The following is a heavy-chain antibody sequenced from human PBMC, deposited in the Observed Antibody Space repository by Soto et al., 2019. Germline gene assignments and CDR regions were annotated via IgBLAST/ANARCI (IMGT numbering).Heavy chain of an antibody. CDR1: GYTFTSYY. D-gene: IGHD5-18*01. J-gene: IGHJ6*02. Sequence: QVQLVQSGAEVKKPGASVKVSCKASGYTFTSYYMHWVRQAPGQGLEWMGIINPSGGSTSYAQKFQGRVTMTEETSTSTVYMELSSLRAEDTAVYYCARSGYSYGSGMDVWGQGTTVTVSS. CDR3: ARSGYSYGSGMDV. CDR2: INPSGGST. V-gene: IGHV1-46*01.